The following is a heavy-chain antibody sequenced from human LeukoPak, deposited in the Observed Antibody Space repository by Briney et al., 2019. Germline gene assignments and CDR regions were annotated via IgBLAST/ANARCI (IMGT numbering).Heavy chain of an antibody. CDR3: AKGRTSDGYNLNY. D-gene: IGHD5-24*01. Sequence: PGGSLRLSCAASGFTFDDYAMHWVRHTPGKGLEWVSLISGDGGRTYYAGSVKGRFTISRDNSKNSLYLQMNSLRAEDTALYYCAKGRTSDGYNLNYWGQGTLVTVSS. V-gene: IGHV3-43*02. CDR2: ISGDGGRT. CDR1: GFTFDDYA. J-gene: IGHJ4*02.